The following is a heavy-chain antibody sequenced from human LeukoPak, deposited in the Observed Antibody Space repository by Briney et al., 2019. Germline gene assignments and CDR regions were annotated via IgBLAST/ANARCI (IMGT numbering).Heavy chain of an antibody. CDR2: ISSSSSTI. CDR1: GFTFSSYS. J-gene: IGHJ6*03. CDR3: ARVSIAVAGYYYYYYMDV. V-gene: IGHV3-48*01. D-gene: IGHD6-19*01. Sequence: AGGSLRLSCAASGFTFSSYSMNWVRQAPGKGLEWVSYISSSSSTIYYADSVKGRFTISRDNAKNSLYLQMNSLRAEDTAVYYCARVSIAVAGYYYYYYMDVWGKGTTVTVSS.